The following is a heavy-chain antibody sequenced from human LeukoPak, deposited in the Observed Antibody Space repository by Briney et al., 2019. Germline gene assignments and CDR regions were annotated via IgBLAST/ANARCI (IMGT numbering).Heavy chain of an antibody. J-gene: IGHJ4*02. V-gene: IGHV3-33*08. CDR1: GFIFDDYG. CDR3: ARDRGDCSGGSCYSDYFGY. D-gene: IGHD2-15*01. CDR2: IWYDASNQ. Sequence: GGSLRLSCVASGFIFDDYGMSWVRQGPGKGPEWVAIIWYDASNQYYADSVKGRFTVSRDNSKNTLYLQLSSLRVEDTAVYYCARDRGDCSGGSCYSDYFGYWGQGTLVTVSS.